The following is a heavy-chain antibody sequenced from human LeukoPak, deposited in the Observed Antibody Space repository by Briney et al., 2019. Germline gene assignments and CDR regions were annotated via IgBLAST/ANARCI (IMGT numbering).Heavy chain of an antibody. CDR2: IYSGGTT. J-gene: IGHJ4*02. V-gene: IGHV3-53*01. Sequence: GGSLRLSCAASGFTFSRFWMTWVRQAPGQGLEWVSIIYSGGTTYYADSVKGRFTISRDNSKNTLYLQMNSLRAEDTAVYYCARVLWNGDYPRFDYWGQGTLVTVSS. CDR3: ARVLWNGDYPRFDY. CDR1: GFTFSRFW. D-gene: IGHD4-17*01.